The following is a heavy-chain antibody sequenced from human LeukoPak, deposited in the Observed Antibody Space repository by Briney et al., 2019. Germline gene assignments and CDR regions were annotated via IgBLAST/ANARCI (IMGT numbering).Heavy chain of an antibody. J-gene: IGHJ4*02. Sequence: GASVKVSCKASGGTFSSYAISWVRQAPGQGLEWMGRIIPILGIANYAQKFQGRATITADKSTSTAYMELSSLRSEDTAVYYCAREYVGATMADYWGQGTLVTVSS. CDR3: AREYVGATMADY. D-gene: IGHD1-26*01. CDR1: GGTFSSYA. CDR2: IIPILGIA. V-gene: IGHV1-69*04.